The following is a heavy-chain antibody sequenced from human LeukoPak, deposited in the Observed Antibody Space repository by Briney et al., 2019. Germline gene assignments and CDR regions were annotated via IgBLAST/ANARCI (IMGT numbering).Heavy chain of an antibody. D-gene: IGHD1-26*01. J-gene: IGHJ5*02. CDR1: GGSIASTSYY. Sequence: PSETLSLTCTVSGGSIASTSYYWGWIRQPPGEGLEWIGSIYYSGSTYYNPSLKSRVTISVDTSKNQFSLKLSSVTAADTAVYYCASNLSGSYYNWFDPWGQGTLVTVSS. CDR3: ASNLSGSYYNWFDP. CDR2: IYYSGST. V-gene: IGHV4-39*07.